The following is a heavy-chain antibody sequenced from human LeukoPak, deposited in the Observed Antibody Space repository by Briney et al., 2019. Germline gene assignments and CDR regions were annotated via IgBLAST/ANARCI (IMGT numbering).Heavy chain of an antibody. Sequence: SVKVSCKASGGTFSSYAISWVRQAPGQGLERMGGIIPIFGTANYAQKFQGRVTITTDESTSTAYMELSSLRSEDTAVYYCARAALHPDIAVAGTYYYYYMDVWGKGTTVTVSS. D-gene: IGHD6-19*01. CDR2: IIPIFGTA. CDR1: GGTFSSYA. CDR3: ARAALHPDIAVAGTYYYYYMDV. V-gene: IGHV1-69*05. J-gene: IGHJ6*03.